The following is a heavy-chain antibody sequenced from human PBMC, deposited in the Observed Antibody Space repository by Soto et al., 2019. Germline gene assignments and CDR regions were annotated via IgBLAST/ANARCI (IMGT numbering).Heavy chain of an antibody. V-gene: IGHV5-51*01. CDR2: IYPGDSDT. J-gene: IGHJ6*02. CDR3: ARANRIAAAGTYGMDV. Sequence: GESLKISCXGSGYSFTSYWIGWVRQMPGKGLEWMGIIYPGDSDTRYSPSFQGQVTISADKSISTAYLQWSSLKASDTAMYYCARANRIAAAGTYGMDVWGQGTTVTVSS. CDR1: GYSFTSYW. D-gene: IGHD6-13*01.